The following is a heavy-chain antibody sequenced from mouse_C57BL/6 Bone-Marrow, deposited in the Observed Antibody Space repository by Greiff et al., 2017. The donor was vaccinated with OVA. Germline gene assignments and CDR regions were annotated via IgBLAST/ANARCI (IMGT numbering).Heavy chain of an antibody. V-gene: IGHV2-6-1*01. CDR2: ICSDGST. CDR1: GFSLTSYG. CDR3: ARHVPLRWLLRG. D-gene: IGHD2-3*01. J-gene: IGHJ2*01. Sequence: VKLMESGPGLVAPSQSLSITCTVSGFSLTSYGVHWVRQPPGKGLEWLVVICSDGSTTYNSALKSRLSISKDNSKLQVFLKMNSLQTDDTAMYYCARHVPLRWLLRGWGQGTTLTVSS.